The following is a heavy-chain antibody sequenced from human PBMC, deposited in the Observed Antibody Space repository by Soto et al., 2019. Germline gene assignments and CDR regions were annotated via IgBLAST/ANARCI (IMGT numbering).Heavy chain of an antibody. V-gene: IGHV3-13*01. Sequence: GGSLRLSCAASGFTFSSYAMSWVRQAPGKGLEWVSSIGTAGDTYYAVSVKGRFTISRDNAKNSLSLQMNSLRAGDMAVYFCAKSQEIGTHFFDSWGQGTQVTVSS. CDR3: AKSQEIGTHFFDS. CDR1: GFTFSSYA. D-gene: IGHD6-13*01. J-gene: IGHJ4*02. CDR2: IGTAGDT.